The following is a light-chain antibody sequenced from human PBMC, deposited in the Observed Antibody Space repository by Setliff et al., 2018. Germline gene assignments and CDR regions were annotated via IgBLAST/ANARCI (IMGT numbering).Light chain of an antibody. CDR3: SSYSTRTSLDV. CDR1: SSDVGGYNY. CDR2: GVS. J-gene: IGLJ1*01. Sequence: QSALTQPASVSGSPGQSITISCTGTSSDVGGYNYVSWYQQHPGKAPKLMIYGVSSRPSGVSNRFSGSKSDNTASLTISGLQVEDEADYYCSSYSTRTSLDVFGTGTKGTVL. V-gene: IGLV2-14*01.